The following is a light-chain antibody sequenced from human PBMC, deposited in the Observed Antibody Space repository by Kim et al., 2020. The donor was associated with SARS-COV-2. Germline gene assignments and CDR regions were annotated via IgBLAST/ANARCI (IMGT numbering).Light chain of an antibody. V-gene: IGLV1-40*01. CDR2: ADN. CDR3: QSYDNSMTAWV. Sequence: VTISCTGSGSNLGAVNAAHWFQHVPGTAPKLLIFADNNRPSGVPDRFSGSKSGTSASLVITGLQADDEADYYCQSYDNSMTAWVFGGGTKLTVL. CDR1: GSNLGAVNA. J-gene: IGLJ3*02.